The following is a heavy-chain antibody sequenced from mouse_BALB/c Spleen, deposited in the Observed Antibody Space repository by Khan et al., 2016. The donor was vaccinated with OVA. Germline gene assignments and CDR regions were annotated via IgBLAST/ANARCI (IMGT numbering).Heavy chain of an antibody. CDR1: GYTFTSYY. CDR3: ARDYGYDEGFGY. Sequence: QMQLEESGPELVKPGASVKMSCKASGYTFTSYYIHWVKQRPGQGLEWIGWIYPGDGSSNYNEKFKGKTTLNEDKSSSTSYMLISSLNSEDSAIYFCARDYGYDEGFGYWGQGTLVTVSA. J-gene: IGHJ3*01. V-gene: IGHV1S56*01. D-gene: IGHD2-14*01. CDR2: IYPGDGSS.